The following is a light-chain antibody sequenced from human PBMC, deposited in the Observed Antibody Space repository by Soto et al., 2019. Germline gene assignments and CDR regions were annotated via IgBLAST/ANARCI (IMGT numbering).Light chain of an antibody. CDR1: QSVSTC. V-gene: IGKV1-5*03. CDR2: KAS. CDR3: QQYDTYDSYT. J-gene: IGKJ2*01. Sequence: DIPMTQSPSTLSASIGDRVTITCRASQSVSTCLAWYQQKPGKAPKLLIYKASSLESGVPSRFSGSGSGTEFTLTISSLQPDDFATYHCQQYDTYDSYTFGQGTKLENK.